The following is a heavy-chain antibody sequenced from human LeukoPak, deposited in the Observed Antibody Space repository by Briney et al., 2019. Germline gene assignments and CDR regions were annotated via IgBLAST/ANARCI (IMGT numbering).Heavy chain of an antibody. J-gene: IGHJ6*03. CDR1: GFTFSSYV. V-gene: IGHV3-30*02. CDR2: IRYDGSNK. D-gene: IGHD3-3*01. CDR3: AKLAFWSGYYDYYYYYMDV. Sequence: GGSLRLSCAASGFTFSSYVMSWVRQAPGKGLEWVAFIRYDGSNKYYADSVKGRFTISRDNSKNTLYLQMNSLRAEDTAVYYCAKLAFWSGYYDYYYYYMDVWGKGTTVTVSS.